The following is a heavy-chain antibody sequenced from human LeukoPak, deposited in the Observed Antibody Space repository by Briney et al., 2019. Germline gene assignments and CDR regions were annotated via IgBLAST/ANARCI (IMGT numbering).Heavy chain of an antibody. CDR2: IYTSGST. J-gene: IGHJ4*02. D-gene: IGHD5-18*01. CDR3: ARLGYSYGFSFAY. V-gene: IGHV4-4*07. Sequence: SETLSLTCTVSVGSISTYYWSWIRQPAGKGLEWIGRIYTSGSTNYNPSLKSRVTMSVDTSKNQFSLKLSSLTAADTAVYYCARLGYSYGFSFAYWGQGTLVTVSS. CDR1: VGSISTYY.